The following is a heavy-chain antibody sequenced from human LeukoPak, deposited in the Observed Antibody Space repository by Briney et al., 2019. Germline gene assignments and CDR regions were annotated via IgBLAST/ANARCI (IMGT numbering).Heavy chain of an antibody. V-gene: IGHV3-48*03. CDR1: GFTFSSYE. CDR3: ARDALYAFNL. Sequence: PGGSLRLSGAASGFTFSSYEMNWVRQAPGKGLEWVSYISGSSSIIYYADSVKGRFTISRDSAQNSLYLQMNSLRDEDTAVYYCARDALYAFNLWGQGTMVTVSS. CDR2: ISGSSSII. J-gene: IGHJ3*01.